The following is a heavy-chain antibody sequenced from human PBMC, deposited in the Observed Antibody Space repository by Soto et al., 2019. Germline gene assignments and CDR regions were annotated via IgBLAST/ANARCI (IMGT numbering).Heavy chain of an antibody. V-gene: IGHV1-18*01. D-gene: IGHD3-3*01. CDR1: GYTFTSYG. Sequence: QVQLVQSGAEVKKPGASVKVSCKASGYTFTSYGISWVRQAPGQGLEWMGWISAYNGNTYYAQKLQGRVTMTTDTSTSTAYMELRSLRSDDTAVYYCARRGLYDFWSGYYNPIFDYWGQGTLVTVSS. CDR3: ARRGLYDFWSGYYNPIFDY. J-gene: IGHJ4*02. CDR2: ISAYNGNT.